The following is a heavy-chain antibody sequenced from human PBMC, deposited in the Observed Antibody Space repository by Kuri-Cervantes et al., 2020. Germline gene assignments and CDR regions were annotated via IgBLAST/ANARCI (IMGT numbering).Heavy chain of an antibody. D-gene: IGHD4-11*01. CDR2: IYTSGST. CDR3: ARDHYSNYVWGMNWFDP. CDR1: GGSISSYY. V-gene: IGHV4-4*07. J-gene: IGHJ5*02. Sequence: SETLSPTCTVSGGSISSYYWSWIRQPAGKGLGGIGRIYTSGSTNYNPSLKSRVTMSVDTSKNQFSLKLSSVTAADTAVYYCARDHYSNYVWGMNWFDPWGQGTLVTVSS.